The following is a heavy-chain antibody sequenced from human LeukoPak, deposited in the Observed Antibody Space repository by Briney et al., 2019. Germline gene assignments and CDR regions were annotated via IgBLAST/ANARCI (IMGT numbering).Heavy chain of an antibody. V-gene: IGHV3-11*01. CDR2: ISSSGGTI. CDR1: GFTFSDSY. D-gene: IGHD7-27*01. J-gene: IGHJ4*02. Sequence: GGALRLSWAASGFTFSDSYMSWIRQVPGEGLEWISYISSSGGTIYYADAVKGRFNITRDNAKNSLYLQLTSLRAEDRAVYYCAKEGGDWGEGYFDYWGQGTLVTVYS. CDR3: AKEGGDWGEGYFDY.